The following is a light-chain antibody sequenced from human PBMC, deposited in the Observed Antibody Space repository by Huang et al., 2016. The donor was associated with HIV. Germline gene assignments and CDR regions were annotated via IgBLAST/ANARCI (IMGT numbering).Light chain of an antibody. CDR1: QSLVHSDGNTY. CDR2: KVS. V-gene: IGKV2-30*02. Sequence: DVVMTHFPVSLPVTLGQSASISCRSSQSLVHSDGNTYVNLLHQRQGQPPMRLIYKVSNRDSGVSDIFSSSGSGTDFILKISRVEDEVVGYYYCMQGTFWYTFGQGTKVEIK. CDR3: MQGTFWYT. J-gene: IGKJ2*01.